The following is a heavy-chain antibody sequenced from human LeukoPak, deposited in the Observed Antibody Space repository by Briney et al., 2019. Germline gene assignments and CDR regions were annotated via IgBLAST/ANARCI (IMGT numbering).Heavy chain of an antibody. J-gene: IGHJ4*02. Sequence: AESLSLACTVSGVFISSSSHDWGWIRQPPGKGLEWIGSIYYSGSTNYNPSPKSRVTITVDTSKNHFSLKLSSVTAADTAVYYCARSYNWNYNSWGQGTLVTVSS. CDR2: IYYSGST. D-gene: IGHD1-7*01. V-gene: IGHV4-39*02. CDR1: GVFISSSSHD. CDR3: ARSYNWNYNS.